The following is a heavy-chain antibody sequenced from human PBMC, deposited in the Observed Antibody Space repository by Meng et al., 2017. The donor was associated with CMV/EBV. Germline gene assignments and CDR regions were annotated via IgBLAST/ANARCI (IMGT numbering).Heavy chain of an antibody. CDR3: ARTRDVLRFLEWLLPVDY. J-gene: IGHJ4*02. CDR2: ISYDGSNE. Sequence: LSLTCAASGFTFSTSAMHWVRQAPGKGLEWVAVISYDGSNEYYADSVKGRFTISRDNSKNTLYLQMNSLRAEDTAVYYCARTRDVLRFLEWLLPVDYWGQGTLVTVSS. D-gene: IGHD3-3*01. V-gene: IGHV3-30*04. CDR1: GFTFSTSA.